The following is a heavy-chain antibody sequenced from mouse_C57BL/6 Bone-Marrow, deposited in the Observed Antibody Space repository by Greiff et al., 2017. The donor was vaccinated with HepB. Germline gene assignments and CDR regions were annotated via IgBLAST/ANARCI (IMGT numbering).Heavy chain of an antibody. CDR1: GYAFSSSW. D-gene: IGHD1-1*01. CDR3: ARYYGNFDY. CDR2: IYPGDGDT. Sequence: VHLVESGPELVKPGASVKISCKASGYAFSSSWMNWVKQRPGKGLEWIGRIYPGDGDTNYNGKFKGKATLTADKSSSTAYMQLSSLTSEDSAVYFCARYYGNFDYWGQGTTLTVSS. J-gene: IGHJ2*01. V-gene: IGHV1-82*01.